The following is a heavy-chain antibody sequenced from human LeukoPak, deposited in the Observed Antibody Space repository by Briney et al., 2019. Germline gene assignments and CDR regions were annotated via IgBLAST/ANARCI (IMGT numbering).Heavy chain of an antibody. CDR2: IIPIFGTA. J-gene: IGHJ6*02. D-gene: IGHD2-21*01. CDR3: ARVRRKFPDSIYYYYGMDV. Sequence: GASVKVSCKASGGTFISYAISWVRQAPGQGLEWMGGIIPIFGTANYAQKFQGRVTITADESTSTAYMELSSLRSEDTAVYYCARVRRKFPDSIYYYYGMDVWGQGTTVTVSS. CDR1: GGTFISYA. V-gene: IGHV1-69*13.